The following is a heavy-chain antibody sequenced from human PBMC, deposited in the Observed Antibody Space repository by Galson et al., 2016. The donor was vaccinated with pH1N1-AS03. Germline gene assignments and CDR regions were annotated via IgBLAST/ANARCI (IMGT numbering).Heavy chain of an antibody. CDR2: IYYSGST. V-gene: IGHV4-39*02. Sequence: ETLSLTCTVSGVSITNTNYFWVWIRQPPGQGLEWIATIYYSGSTYYNMSLRSRVTIFDDTSKNQFSLNLKSVTAADTAVYYCAREIPYRGIKPGHLDLWGQGTLVRVSS. CDR1: GVSITNTNYF. CDR3: AREIPYRGIKPGHLDL. J-gene: IGHJ5*02. D-gene: IGHD3-16*01.